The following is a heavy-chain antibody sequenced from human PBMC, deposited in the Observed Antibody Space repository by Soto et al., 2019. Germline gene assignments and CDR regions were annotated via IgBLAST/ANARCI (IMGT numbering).Heavy chain of an antibody. D-gene: IGHD1-26*01. CDR1: GYSFTTYA. CDR2: INAGNGNT. Sequence: ASVKVSCKASGYSFTTYAMHWVRQAPGQRLEWMGWINAGNGNTKYSQKFQGRVTITRDTSAGTVYMQLSSLTSEDTAVYYCARDDSGFSGSHYIDYFNYWGQGALVTVSS. J-gene: IGHJ4*02. CDR3: ARDDSGFSGSHYIDYFNY. V-gene: IGHV1-3*01.